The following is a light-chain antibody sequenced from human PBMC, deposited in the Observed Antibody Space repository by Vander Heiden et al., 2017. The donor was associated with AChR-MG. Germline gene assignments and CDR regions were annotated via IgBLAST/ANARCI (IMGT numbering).Light chain of an antibody. CDR3: QQYYSTPRT. V-gene: IGKV4-1*01. J-gene: IGKJ1*01. Sequence: DIVMTQSPDPRAVSLGERATINCKPSQSVLYSSKNKNYLAWYQQKPGQPPKLLIYWASTRESGVPARFSGSGSGTDFTLTISSLQAEDVAVYYCQQYYSTPRTFGQGTKVEIK. CDR2: WAS. CDR1: QSVLYSSKNKNY.